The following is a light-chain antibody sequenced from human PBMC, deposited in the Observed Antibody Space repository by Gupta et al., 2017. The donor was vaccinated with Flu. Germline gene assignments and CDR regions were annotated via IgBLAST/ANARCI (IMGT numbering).Light chain of an antibody. Sequence: GDGVTITCRERQGMYTWLAWYQQKPGKAPDLLISAASSLQCGVPSRFRGSGCGTDFTLTINSLQPEDFATYYCQPANSFPHTFGQGTKVELK. J-gene: IGKJ1*01. CDR2: AAS. CDR1: QGMYTW. CDR3: QPANSFPHT. V-gene: IGKV1-12*01.